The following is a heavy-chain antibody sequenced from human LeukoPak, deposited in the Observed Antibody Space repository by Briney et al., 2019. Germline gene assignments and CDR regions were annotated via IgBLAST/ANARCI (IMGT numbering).Heavy chain of an antibody. J-gene: IGHJ4*02. CDR2: IYHSGST. CDR1: GGSISSGGYY. Sequence: SETLSLTCTVSGGSISSGGYYWSWIRQPPGKGLEWTGYIYHSGSTYYNPSLKSRVTISVDRSKNQFSLKLSSVTAADTAVYYCARAKQWLVGNTYFDYWGQGTLVTVSS. CDR3: ARAKQWLVGNTYFDY. V-gene: IGHV4-30-2*01. D-gene: IGHD6-19*01.